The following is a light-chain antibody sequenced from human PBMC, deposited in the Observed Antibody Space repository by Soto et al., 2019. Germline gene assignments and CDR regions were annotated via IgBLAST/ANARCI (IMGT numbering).Light chain of an antibody. V-gene: IGKV2-28*01. CDR1: QSLLDSNGYNC. CDR2: LGS. Sequence: DIVMTQSPLSLPVTPGEPASISCRSSQSLLDSNGYNCLEWYLQKPGQSPRLLIYLGSNRASGVPDRFSGSGSGTDFTLKISRVEAEDVGVYYCMQSLQTPLTFGQGTKVDIK. CDR3: MQSLQTPLT. J-gene: IGKJ1*01.